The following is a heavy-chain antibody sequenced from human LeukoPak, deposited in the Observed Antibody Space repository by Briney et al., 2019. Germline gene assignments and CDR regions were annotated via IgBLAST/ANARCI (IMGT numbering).Heavy chain of an antibody. CDR1: GFTVSSNI. J-gene: IGHJ4*02. CDR3: ARGNTYYYDSSGYQPYYFDY. V-gene: IGHV3-53*01. D-gene: IGHD3-22*01. Sequence: RGSLRLSCEASGFTVSSNIMSWVRQAPGKGLEWVSVIYSGGSTYYADSVKGRFTISRDNSKNTLHLQMNSLRAEDTAVYYCARGNTYYYDSSGYQPYYFDYWGQGTLVTVSS. CDR2: IYSGGST.